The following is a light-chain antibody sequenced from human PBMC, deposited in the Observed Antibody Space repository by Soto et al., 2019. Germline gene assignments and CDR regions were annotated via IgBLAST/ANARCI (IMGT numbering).Light chain of an antibody. V-gene: IGKV1-5*01. CDR1: QRITYW. J-gene: IGKJ2*01. CDR2: DVF. CDR3: QQYHSFSFT. Sequence: DIQMTQSPSSLSASVGDRVTITCRASQRITYWLAWYQQKPGRAPKLLIYDVFNLQSGVPSRFSGSGSGTEFTLTIISLQPDDSATYYCQQYHSFSFTFGQGTKLEIK.